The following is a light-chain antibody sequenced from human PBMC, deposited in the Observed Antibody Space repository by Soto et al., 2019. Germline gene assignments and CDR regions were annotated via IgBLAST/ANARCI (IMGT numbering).Light chain of an antibody. CDR2: EGS. V-gene: IGLV2-23*03. J-gene: IGLJ1*01. CDR3: CSYAGSSNV. Sequence: QSVLTQPASVSGSPGQSITISCTGTSSDVGSYNLVSWYQQHPGKAPKLMIYEGSKRPSGVSNRFSGSQSGNTASLTISGLQADDEAAYYCCSYAGSSNVFGTGTKLTVL. CDR1: SSDVGSYNL.